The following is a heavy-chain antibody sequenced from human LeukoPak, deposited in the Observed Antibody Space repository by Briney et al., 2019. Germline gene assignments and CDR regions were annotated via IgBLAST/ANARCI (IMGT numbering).Heavy chain of an antibody. J-gene: IGHJ4*02. V-gene: IGHV3-30-3*01. Sequence: PGRSLRLSCAASGFTFSSYAMHWVRQAPGKGLEWVAVISYDGSNKYYADSVKGRFTISRDNSKNTLYLQMNSLRAEDTAVYYCARDMSYDSSGYPDYWGQGTLVTVSS. D-gene: IGHD3-22*01. CDR3: ARDMSYDSSGYPDY. CDR1: GFTFSSYA. CDR2: ISYDGSNK.